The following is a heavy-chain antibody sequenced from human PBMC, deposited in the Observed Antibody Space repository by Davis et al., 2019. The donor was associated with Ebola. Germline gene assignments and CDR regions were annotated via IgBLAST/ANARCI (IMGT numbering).Heavy chain of an antibody. J-gene: IGHJ4*02. CDR1: GFSFRTYA. V-gene: IGHV3-23*01. CDR3: AKAVTPDWYAHVDF. Sequence: GESLKISCAASGFSFRTYAMNWVRQAPGKGLEWVSGISDVGGVPYYADSVKGRFTISRDNSKNTVYLQMNSLRAEDTAIYFCAKAVTPDWYAHVDFWGQGTLVTISS. CDR2: ISDVGGVP. D-gene: IGHD3-9*01.